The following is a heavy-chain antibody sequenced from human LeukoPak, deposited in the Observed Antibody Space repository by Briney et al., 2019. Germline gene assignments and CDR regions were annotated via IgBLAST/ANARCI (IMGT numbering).Heavy chain of an antibody. J-gene: IGHJ3*02. CDR3: AGSGGVIASDAFDI. CDR1: GFTFSSYW. D-gene: IGHD3-16*02. Sequence: GGSLRLSCVASGFTFSSYWMSWVRQAPGKGLEWVANIKQDGSEKYYVDSVKGRFTISRDNAKNSLYLQMNSLRAEDTAVYYCAGSGGVIASDAFDIWGQGTMVTVSS. CDR2: IKQDGSEK. V-gene: IGHV3-7*01.